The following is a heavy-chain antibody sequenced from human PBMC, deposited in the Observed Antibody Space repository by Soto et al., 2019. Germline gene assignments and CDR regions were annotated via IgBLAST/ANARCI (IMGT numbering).Heavy chain of an antibody. V-gene: IGHV1-69*13. CDR2: IIPIFGTP. CDR3: ARELYCNDGVCSDYYPMDV. CDR1: GGTFSSYS. Sequence: ASVNVSCKSSGGTFSSYSFSWVRQAPGQGLECMGGIIPIFGTPNYAQKFQGRVTITADESTSTAYMELSSLRSEDTAVYYCARELYCNDGVCSDYYPMDVWGQGTTVTVSS. J-gene: IGHJ6*02. D-gene: IGHD2-8*01.